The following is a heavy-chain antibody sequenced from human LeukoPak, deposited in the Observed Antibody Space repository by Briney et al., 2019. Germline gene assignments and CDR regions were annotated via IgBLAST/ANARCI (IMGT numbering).Heavy chain of an antibody. CDR3: VRDGYSLGRGYFDY. Sequence: ASVKVSCKASGYTFTSYGFSWVRQAPGQGLEWMGWISGDNDNTKYAQKLQGRVSMTTDTSTSTAYMELRSLRSDDTALYYCVRDGYSLGRGYFDYWGQGTLVTVSS. D-gene: IGHD5-18*01. CDR2: ISGDNDNT. J-gene: IGHJ4*02. V-gene: IGHV1-18*01. CDR1: GYTFTSYG.